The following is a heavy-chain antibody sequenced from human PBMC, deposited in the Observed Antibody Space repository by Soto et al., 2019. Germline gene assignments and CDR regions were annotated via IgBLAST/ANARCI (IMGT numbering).Heavy chain of an antibody. Sequence: GSLRLSCAASGFTFSSYAMHWVRQAPGKGLEWVAVISYDGSNKYYADSVKGRFTISRDNSKNTLYLQMKSLRAEDTAVYYCARERTNGRPYYYYGMDVWGQGTTVTVSS. J-gene: IGHJ6*02. CDR3: ARERTNGRPYYYYGMDV. CDR2: ISYDGSNK. CDR1: GFTFSSYA. V-gene: IGHV3-30-3*01. D-gene: IGHD2-8*01.